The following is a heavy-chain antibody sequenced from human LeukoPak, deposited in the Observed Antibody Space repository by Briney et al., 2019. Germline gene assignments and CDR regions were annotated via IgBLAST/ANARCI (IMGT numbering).Heavy chain of an antibody. J-gene: IGHJ3*02. V-gene: IGHV4-59*01. CDR3: ARGKTYYDISNDAFDI. CDR1: SGSISSYY. CDR2: IYYSGST. Sequence: SETLSLTCTVSSGSISSYYWSWIRQPPGKGLEWIGYIYYSGSTNYNPSLKSRVTISVDTSKNQFSLKLSSVTAADTAVYYCARGKTYYDISNDAFDIWGQRTVVTVSS. D-gene: IGHD3-22*01.